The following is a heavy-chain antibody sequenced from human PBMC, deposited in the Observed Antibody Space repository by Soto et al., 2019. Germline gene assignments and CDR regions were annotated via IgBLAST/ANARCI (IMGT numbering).Heavy chain of an antibody. V-gene: IGHV4-59*01. D-gene: IGHD3-22*01. J-gene: IGHJ6*02. Sequence: TATLSLTCTVSGGTISRYYWSSIRQPTGKGLEWIGYIYYSGSTNYNPSLKSRVTISVDTSKNQFSLKLSSVTAADTAVYYCARDSPDYYDSSGYYGYGMDVWGQGTTVTVSS. CDR1: GGTISRYY. CDR3: ARDSPDYYDSSGYYGYGMDV. CDR2: IYYSGST.